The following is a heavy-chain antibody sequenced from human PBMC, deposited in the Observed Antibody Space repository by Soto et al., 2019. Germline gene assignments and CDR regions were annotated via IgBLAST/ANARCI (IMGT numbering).Heavy chain of an antibody. V-gene: IGHV1-69*13. Sequence: VKVSCKASGGTFSSYAISWVRQAPGQGLEWMGGIIPIFGTANYAQKFQGRVTITADESTSTAYMELSSLRSEDTAVYYCARVVRTVRGDPPLMDVWGQGTTVTVSS. D-gene: IGHD3-16*01. CDR1: GGTFSSYA. CDR2: IIPIFGTA. CDR3: ARVVRTVRGDPPLMDV. J-gene: IGHJ6*02.